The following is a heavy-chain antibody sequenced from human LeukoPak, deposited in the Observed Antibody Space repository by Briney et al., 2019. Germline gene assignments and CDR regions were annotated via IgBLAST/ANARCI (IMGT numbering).Heavy chain of an antibody. D-gene: IGHD6-19*01. V-gene: IGHV3-48*03. CDR3: TSIAVAGGGMGY. J-gene: IGHJ4*02. CDR1: GFTFSSYE. CDR2: ISSSGSTI. Sequence: GGSLRLSCAASGFTFSSYEMNWVRQAPGKGLEWVSYISSSGSTIYYADSVKGRFTISRDNAKNSLYLQMNSLKTEDTAVYYCTSIAVAGGGMGYWGQGTLVTVSS.